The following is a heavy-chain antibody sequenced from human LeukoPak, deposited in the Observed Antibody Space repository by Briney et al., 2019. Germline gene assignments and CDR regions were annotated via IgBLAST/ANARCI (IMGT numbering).Heavy chain of an antibody. CDR1: GYSISSGYY. Sequence: SETLSLTCTVSGYSISSGYYWGWIRQPPGKGLDWIGSIYHSGSTYYNSSLKSRVTISVDTSKNQFSLKLSSVTAADTAVYYCARDGYCSGGSCYTSSRWFDPWGQGTLVTVSS. CDR2: IYHSGST. D-gene: IGHD2-15*01. V-gene: IGHV4-38-2*02. CDR3: ARDGYCSGGSCYTSSRWFDP. J-gene: IGHJ5*02.